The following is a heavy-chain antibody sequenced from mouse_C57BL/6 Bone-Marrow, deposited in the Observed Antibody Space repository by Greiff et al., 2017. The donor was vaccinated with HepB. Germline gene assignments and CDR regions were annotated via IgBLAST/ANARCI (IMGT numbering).Heavy chain of an antibody. V-gene: IGHV1-59*01. J-gene: IGHJ2*01. CDR3: ANYYGSLYYFDY. D-gene: IGHD1-1*01. CDR1: GYTFTSYW. CDR2: IDPSDSYT. Sequence: QVQLQQPGAELVRPGTSVKLSCKASGYTFTSYWMHWVKQRPGQGLEWIGVIDPSDSYTNYNQKFKGKATLTVDTSSSTAYMQLSSLTSEDSAVYYCANYYGSLYYFDYWGQGTTLTVSS.